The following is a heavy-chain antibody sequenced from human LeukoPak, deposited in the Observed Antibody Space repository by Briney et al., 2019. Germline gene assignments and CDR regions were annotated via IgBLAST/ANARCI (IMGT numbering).Heavy chain of an antibody. Sequence: SVKVSCKASGGTFSSYAISWVRQAPGQGLEWMGGIIPIFGTANYAQKFQGRVTITADESTSTAYMELSSLRSEDTAVYYCASGVPGVAPSDYYYYGMDVWGQGTTVTVSS. CDR2: IIPIFGTA. D-gene: IGHD3-3*01. J-gene: IGHJ6*02. CDR1: GGTFSSYA. CDR3: ASGVPGVAPSDYYYYGMDV. V-gene: IGHV1-69*13.